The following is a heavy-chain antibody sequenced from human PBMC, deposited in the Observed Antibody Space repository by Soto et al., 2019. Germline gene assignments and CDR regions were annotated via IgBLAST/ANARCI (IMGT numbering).Heavy chain of an antibody. CDR2: ISAYNGNT. J-gene: IGHJ5*02. Sequence: ASLKVSCQASGYTFTSYGISWVLQAPGQGLEWMGWISAYNGNTNYAQKLQGRVTMTTDTSTSTAYMELRSLRSDDTAVYYCARTLAVQYNWNALKVNNWFDPWGQGTLVTVSS. D-gene: IGHD1-1*01. V-gene: IGHV1-18*01. CDR3: ARTLAVQYNWNALKVNNWFDP. CDR1: GYTFTSYG.